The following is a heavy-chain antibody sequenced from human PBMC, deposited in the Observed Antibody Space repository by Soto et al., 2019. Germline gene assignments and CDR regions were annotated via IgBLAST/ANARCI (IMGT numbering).Heavy chain of an antibody. Sequence: QVQLQESGPGLVKPSGTLSLTCAVSSGSISSSNWWSRVRQPPGKGLEWIGEIYHSGSTNYNPSLKSRVTISVDKSKNQFSLKLSSVTAADTAVYYCVSHYDYIWGSYRPFDYWGQGTLVTVSS. CDR1: SGSISSSNW. V-gene: IGHV4-4*02. D-gene: IGHD3-16*02. J-gene: IGHJ4*02. CDR2: IYHSGST. CDR3: VSHYDYIWGSYRPFDY.